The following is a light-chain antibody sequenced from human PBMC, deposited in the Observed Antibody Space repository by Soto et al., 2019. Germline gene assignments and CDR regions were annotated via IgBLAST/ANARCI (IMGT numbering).Light chain of an antibody. CDR3: QQFSSYPLT. CDR2: DAS. Sequence: EFVLTQSPGTLSLSPWERATLSCRASQTARNNYLAWYQQKPGQAPRLLIYDASSRATGIPDRFSGGGSGTDFTLTISRLEPEDFAVYYCQQFSSYPLTFGGGTKVDIK. CDR1: QTARNNY. V-gene: IGKV3-20*01. J-gene: IGKJ4*01.